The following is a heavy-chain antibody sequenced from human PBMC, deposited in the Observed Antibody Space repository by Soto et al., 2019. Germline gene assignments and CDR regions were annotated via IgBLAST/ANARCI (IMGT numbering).Heavy chain of an antibody. CDR2: ISYDGSNK. D-gene: IGHD6-6*01. V-gene: IGHV3-30-3*01. CDR1: GFTLSSYA. J-gene: IGHJ6*02. Sequence: GGSLRLSCAASGFTLSSYAMHWVRQAPGKGLEWVAVISYDGSNKYYADSVKGRFTISRDNSKDTLYLQMNSLRAEDTAVYYCAREYSSSSYYYYGMDVWGQGTTVTVSS. CDR3: AREYSSSSYYYYGMDV.